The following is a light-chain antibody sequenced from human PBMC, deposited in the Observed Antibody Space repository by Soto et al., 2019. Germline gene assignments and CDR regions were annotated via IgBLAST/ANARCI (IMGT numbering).Light chain of an antibody. V-gene: IGKV3-11*01. CDR1: QSVSSY. Sequence: EIVLTQSPATLSLSPGERATLSCRASQSVSSYLAWYQQKPGQAPRLLIYDASNRATGIPARFSGSGSGTDFTLTISSLEPEDFAVYYCQQRSNWPPLTFGQGTRLEI. J-gene: IGKJ5*01. CDR2: DAS. CDR3: QQRSNWPPLT.